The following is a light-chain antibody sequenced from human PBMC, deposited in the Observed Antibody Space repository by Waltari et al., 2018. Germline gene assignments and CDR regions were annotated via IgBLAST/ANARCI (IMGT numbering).Light chain of an antibody. CDR1: SGHSSNV. CDR2: VNSDGSH. Sequence: QLVLTQSPSASASLGASVKLTCTLSSGHSSNVIAWLQQHPEKGPRYLMKVNSDGSHSKGDEIPDRFSGSSSGAGRYLTISYLQSEDEADYYCQTGGHGTWVFGGGTKLTVL. CDR3: QTGGHGTWV. V-gene: IGLV4-69*01. J-gene: IGLJ3*02.